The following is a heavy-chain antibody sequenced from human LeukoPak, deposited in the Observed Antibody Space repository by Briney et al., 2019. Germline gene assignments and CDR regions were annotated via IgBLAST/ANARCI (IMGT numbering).Heavy chain of an antibody. CDR3: ARCSTPHWIFDAFDI. CDR1: GYTFTGHY. D-gene: IGHD1-1*01. V-gene: IGHV1-2*02. Sequence: GASVKVSCKASGYTFTGHYIHWVRQAPGQGPEWMGWINPNSGGTNYAQRFQGGVTMTRDTSISTAYMELSGLRSDDTAVYYCARCSTPHWIFDAFDIWGQGTIVTVSS. CDR2: INPNSGGT. J-gene: IGHJ3*02.